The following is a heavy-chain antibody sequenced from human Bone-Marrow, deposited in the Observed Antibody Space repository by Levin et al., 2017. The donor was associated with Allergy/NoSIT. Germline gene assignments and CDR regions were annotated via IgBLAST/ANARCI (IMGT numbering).Heavy chain of an antibody. CDR3: ARDVTMGGEA. Sequence: PGGSLRLSCVVSGFSFSSSWMSWVRQAPGKGLEWVANINEDGSAKYYVDSLKGRFTVSRDNAENSLYLQMDDLRAEDTALYYCARDVTMGGEAWGQGTLVTVSS. CDR1: GFSFSSSW. V-gene: IGHV3-7*03. J-gene: IGHJ5*02. D-gene: IGHD3-10*01. CDR2: INEDGSAK.